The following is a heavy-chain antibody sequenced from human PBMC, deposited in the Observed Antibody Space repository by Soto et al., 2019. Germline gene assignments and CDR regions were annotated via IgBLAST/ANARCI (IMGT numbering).Heavy chain of an antibody. CDR1: GGSISSYY. CDR3: ARDQVAGLDY. J-gene: IGHJ4*02. D-gene: IGHD6-19*01. V-gene: IGHV4-59*12. CDR2: IYYSGST. Sequence: SETLSLTCTVSGGSISSYYWSWIRQPPGKGLEWIGYIYYSGSTNYNPSLKSRVTISVDTSKNQFSLKLSSVTAADTAVYYCARDQVAGLDYWGQGTLVTVSS.